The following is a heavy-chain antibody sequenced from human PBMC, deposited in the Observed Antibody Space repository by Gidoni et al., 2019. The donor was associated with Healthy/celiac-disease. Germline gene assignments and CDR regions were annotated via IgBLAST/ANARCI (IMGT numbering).Heavy chain of an antibody. CDR2: IYYSGRT. CDR1: GSSISSGGYY. V-gene: IGHV4-31*03. J-gene: IGHJ4*02. Sequence: QVQLPESVPGLVKPSQTLSLTCPFSGSSISSGGYYWSWIRQHPGKGLEWIGYIYYSGRTYYNPSLKSRVTISVDTSKNQFSLKLSSVTAADTAVYYCARDTTIFGVVNDWGQGTLVTVSS. D-gene: IGHD3-3*01. CDR3: ARDTTIFGVVND.